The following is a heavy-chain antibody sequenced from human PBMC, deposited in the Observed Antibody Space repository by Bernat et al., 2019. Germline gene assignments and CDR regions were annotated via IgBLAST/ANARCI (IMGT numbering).Heavy chain of an antibody. D-gene: IGHD6-6*01. J-gene: IGHJ5*02. Sequence: QVQLVQSGAEVKKPGASVKVSCKASGYTFTGYYMHWVRQAPGQGLEWMGWINPNSGGTNYAQKFQGWVTMTRDTSISTAYMELSRLRSDDTAVYYCARERSSSGSGNWFDPWGQGTLVTVSS. CDR3: ARERSSSGSGNWFDP. V-gene: IGHV1-2*04. CDR1: GYTFTGYY. CDR2: INPNSGGT.